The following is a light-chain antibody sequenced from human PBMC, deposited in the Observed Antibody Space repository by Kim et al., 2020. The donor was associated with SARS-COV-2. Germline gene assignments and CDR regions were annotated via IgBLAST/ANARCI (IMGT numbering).Light chain of an antibody. CDR3: MQTLQTPYT. J-gene: IGKJ2*01. V-gene: IGKV2-28*01. CDR1: QSLLHSKGYNY. Sequence: DIVMTQSPLSLPVTPGEPASISCRSSQSLLHSKGYNYVDWYLQKPGQSPQLLIYLGSNRASGVPDRFSGSASGSDFTLKISRVEAEDIGVYYCMQTLQTPYTFGQGTKLEI. CDR2: LGS.